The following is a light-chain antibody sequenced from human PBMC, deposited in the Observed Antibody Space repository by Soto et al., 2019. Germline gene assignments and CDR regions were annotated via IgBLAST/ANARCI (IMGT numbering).Light chain of an antibody. V-gene: IGKV1-17*03. Sequence: DIQITQSPSAMSASVGDRVTITCRASQGISNYLAWFEQKPGKVHKRLIYAAPSLQSGFPPRFRSSGSGTELTRTISSLQPEDFATDYCLQHNSYPRTFGQGTKVEIK. CDR3: LQHNSYPRT. CDR2: AAP. J-gene: IGKJ1*01. CDR1: QGISNY.